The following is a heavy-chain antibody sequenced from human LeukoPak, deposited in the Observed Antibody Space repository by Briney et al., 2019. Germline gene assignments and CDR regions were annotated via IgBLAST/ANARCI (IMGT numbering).Heavy chain of an antibody. Sequence: KPSETLSLTCTVSGGSIRSSYYYWGWIRQPPGKGLEWIGEINHSGSTNYNPSLKSRVTISVDTSKNQFSLKLSSVTAADTAVYYCARGRIPVYGSGSYFDYWGQGTLVTVSS. CDR1: GGSIRSSYYY. V-gene: IGHV4-39*07. D-gene: IGHD3-10*01. CDR3: ARGRIPVYGSGSYFDY. J-gene: IGHJ4*02. CDR2: INHSGST.